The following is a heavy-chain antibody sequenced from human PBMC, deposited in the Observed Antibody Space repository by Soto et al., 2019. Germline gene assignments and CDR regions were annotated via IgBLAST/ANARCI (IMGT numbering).Heavy chain of an antibody. D-gene: IGHD2-15*01. CDR3: ASGHVYRGSSVAFDV. J-gene: IGHJ3*01. CDR2: ILPFFGTA. Sequence: QVHLVQSGAEVKKPGSSVKVSCKYSGGTFRTESINWVRQAPGQGPEWMGGILPFFGTADYAPRFQGRVRITADGATTIANMDLRRVTRQDTVVYFCASGHVYRGSSVAFDVWGQGTMVTVSS. V-gene: IGHV1-69*13. CDR1: GGTFRTES.